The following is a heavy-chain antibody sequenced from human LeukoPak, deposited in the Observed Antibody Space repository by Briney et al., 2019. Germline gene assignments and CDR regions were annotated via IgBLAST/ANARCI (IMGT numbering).Heavy chain of an antibody. Sequence: AASVKVSCKASGYTFSSNDINWVRQATGQGLEWMGWMNPNSGNTAYAQKFQGRVTMTRDTSISTAYMELSGLRSDDTAVYYGAKVGTSRGNWFDPWGQGTLVTVSS. J-gene: IGHJ5*02. CDR2: MNPNSGNT. CDR3: AKVGTSRGNWFDP. V-gene: IGHV1-8*01. CDR1: GYTFSSND.